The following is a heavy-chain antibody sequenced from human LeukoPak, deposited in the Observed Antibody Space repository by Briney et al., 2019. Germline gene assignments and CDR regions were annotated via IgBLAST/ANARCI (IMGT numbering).Heavy chain of an antibody. J-gene: IGHJ4*02. V-gene: IGHV4-39*07. Sequence: KASETLSLTCTVSGGSISSSSYYWGWIRQPPGKGLEWIGSIYYSGSTYYNPSLKSRVTISVDTSKNQFSLKLSSVTAVDTAVYYCARQRWLQFGAFDYWGQGTLVTVSS. CDR3: ARQRWLQFGAFDY. CDR2: IYYSGST. D-gene: IGHD5-24*01. CDR1: GGSISSSSYY.